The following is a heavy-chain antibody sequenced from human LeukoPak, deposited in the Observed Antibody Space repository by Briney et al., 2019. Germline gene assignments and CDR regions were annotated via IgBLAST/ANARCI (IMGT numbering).Heavy chain of an antibody. J-gene: IGHJ4*02. D-gene: IGHD6-19*01. CDR3: ASLSYSSGWSGV. CDR2: INWNGGST. V-gene: IGHV3-20*01. CDR1: GFTFSSYA. Sequence: RTGGSLRLSCAASGFTFSSYAMSWVRQAPGKGLEWVSGINWNGGSTGYADSVKGRFTISRDNAKNSLYLQMNSLRAEDTALYHCASLSYSSGWSGVWAQETLVTVSS.